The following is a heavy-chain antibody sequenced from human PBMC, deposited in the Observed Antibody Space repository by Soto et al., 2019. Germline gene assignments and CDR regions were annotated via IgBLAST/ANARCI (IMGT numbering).Heavy chain of an antibody. CDR3: ARDFYYYDSSAPSSLY. Sequence: GGSLRLSCAASGFTFSSYSMNWVRQAPGKGLEWVSYISSSSSTIYYADSVKGRFTISRDNAKNSLYLQMNSLRDEDTAVYYCARDFYYYDSSAPSSLYWGQGTLVTVSS. CDR2: ISSSSSTI. V-gene: IGHV3-48*02. CDR1: GFTFSSYS. D-gene: IGHD3-22*01. J-gene: IGHJ4*02.